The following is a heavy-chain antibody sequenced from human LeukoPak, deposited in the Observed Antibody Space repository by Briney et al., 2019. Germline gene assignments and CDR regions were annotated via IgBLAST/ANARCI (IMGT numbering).Heavy chain of an antibody. Sequence: GGSLRLSCAASGFTFSDYYMSWIRQAPGKGLEWISYISSDTTTYYADSVRGRFTISRDNAKNSLYLQMNSLRAEDTAVYYCARYCSSASCYIGSAEYFQDWGQGTLVTVSS. D-gene: IGHD2-2*02. CDR2: ISSDTTT. CDR1: GFTFSDYY. V-gene: IGHV3-11*01. J-gene: IGHJ1*01. CDR3: ARYCSSASCYIGSAEYFQD.